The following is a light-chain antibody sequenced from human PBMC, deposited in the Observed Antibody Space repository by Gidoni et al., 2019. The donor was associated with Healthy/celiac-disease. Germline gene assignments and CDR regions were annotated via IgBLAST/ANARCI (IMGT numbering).Light chain of an antibody. CDR1: QSVLYTSNNNNY. J-gene: IGKJ4*01. CDR2: WAS. V-gene: IGKV4-1*01. Sequence: EIVMTQSPVPLAVSLGERATITCKSSQSVLYTSNNNNYLAWYQQKPGHFPKLLIYWASTRESGVPDRFSGSGSGTDFTLTISSLQTEDVAVYYCQQYYSTPALTFGGGTKVEIK. CDR3: QQYYSTPALT.